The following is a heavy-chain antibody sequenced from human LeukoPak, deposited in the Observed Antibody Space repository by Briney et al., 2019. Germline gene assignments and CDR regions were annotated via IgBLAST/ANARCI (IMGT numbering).Heavy chain of an antibody. J-gene: IGHJ3*02. CDR1: GFTFSSHT. V-gene: IGHV3-48*02. CDR2: ISGRGGTI. CDR3: ARDSNWAFDI. Sequence: GGSLRLSCAASGFTFSSHTVNWVRQARGKGLEWVTYISGRGGTINYADSVKGRFTISRDNAKNSLYLQMNSLRDEDTAVYYCARDSNWAFDIWGQGTMVTVSS.